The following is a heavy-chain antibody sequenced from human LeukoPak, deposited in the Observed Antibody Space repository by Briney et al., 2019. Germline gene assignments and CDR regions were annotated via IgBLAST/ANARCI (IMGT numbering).Heavy chain of an antibody. D-gene: IGHD3-3*01. CDR2: IESKTDGGTT. V-gene: IGHV3-15*04. CDR3: TTDPLYYDFWSGYYMGNY. Sequence: GGSLRLSCAASGFTFSNAWMSWVRQAPGKGLEWVGRIESKTDGGTTDYAAPVKGRFTISRDDSKNTLYLQMNSLKTEDTAVYYCTTDPLYYDFWSGYYMGNYWGQGTLVTVSS. J-gene: IGHJ4*02. CDR1: GFTFSNAW.